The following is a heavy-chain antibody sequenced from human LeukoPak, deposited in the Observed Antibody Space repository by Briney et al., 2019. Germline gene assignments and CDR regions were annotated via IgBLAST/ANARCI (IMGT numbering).Heavy chain of an antibody. J-gene: IGHJ5*02. V-gene: IGHV3-23*01. D-gene: IGHD3-3*01. Sequence: GRSLRLSCAASGFTFSSYAMHWVRQAPGKGLEWVSAISGSGGSTYYADSVKGRFTISRDNSKNTLYLQMNSLRAEDTAVYYCAKAGSYDFWSGYHGGWFDPWGQGTLVTVSS. CDR1: GFTFSSYA. CDR2: ISGSGGST. CDR3: AKAGSYDFWSGYHGGWFDP.